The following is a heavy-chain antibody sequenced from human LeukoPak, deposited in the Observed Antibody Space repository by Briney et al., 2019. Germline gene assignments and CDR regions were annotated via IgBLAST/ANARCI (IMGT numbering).Heavy chain of an antibody. V-gene: IGHV4-34*01. CDR2: INHSGST. CDR3: ARGLAGSNRRGYSGYRPYYYYYMDV. J-gene: IGHJ6*03. D-gene: IGHD5-12*01. CDR1: GGSFSGYY. Sequence: PSETLSLTCAVYGGSFSGYYWSWIRQPPGKGLEWIGEINHSGSTNYNPSLKSRVTISVDTSKNQFSLKLSSVTAADTAVYYCARGLAGSNRRGYSGYRPYYYYYMDVWGKGTTVTVSS.